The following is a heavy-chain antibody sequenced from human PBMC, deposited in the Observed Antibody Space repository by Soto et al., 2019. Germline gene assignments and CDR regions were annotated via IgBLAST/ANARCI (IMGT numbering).Heavy chain of an antibody. CDR3: AKDLRDYDFWNALLYYGMDV. CDR1: GFTFSSYG. Sequence: HPGGSLRLSCAASGFTFSSYGMHWVRQAPGKGLEWVAVISYDGSNKYYADSVKGRFTISRDNSKTTLYLQMNSLRAEDTAVYYCAKDLRDYDFWNALLYYGMDVWGQGTTVTVSS. CDR2: ISYDGSNK. V-gene: IGHV3-30*18. J-gene: IGHJ6*02. D-gene: IGHD3-3*01.